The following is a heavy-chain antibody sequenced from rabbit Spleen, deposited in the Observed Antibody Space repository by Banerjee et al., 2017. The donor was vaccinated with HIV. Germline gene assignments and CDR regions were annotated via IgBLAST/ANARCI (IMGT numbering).Heavy chain of an antibody. CDR3: ARRDNIDGGYTFGL. D-gene: IGHD6-1*01. CDR1: GFSFSSTYW. J-gene: IGHJ4*01. V-gene: IGHV1S40*01. Sequence: QSLEESGGDLVKPGASLTLTCTASGFSFSSTYWICWVRQAPGKGLEWIACIYAGSSGNTYYASWAKGRLTISKTSSTTVPLQMTSLTAADTATYFCARRDNIDGGYTFGLWGPGTLVTVS. CDR2: IYAGSSGNT.